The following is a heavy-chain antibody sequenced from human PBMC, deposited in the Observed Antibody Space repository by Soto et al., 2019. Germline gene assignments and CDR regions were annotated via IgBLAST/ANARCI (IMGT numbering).Heavy chain of an antibody. CDR2: ISGIGGST. D-gene: IGHD6-6*01. CDR1: GFTFSSYA. J-gene: IGHJ4*02. V-gene: IGHV3-23*01. Sequence: EVQLLESGGGLVQPGGSLRLSCAASGFTFSSYAMSWVRQAPGKGLEWVSAISGIGGSTYYADSVKGRFTISRDNSKNTLYLHMNSLRAEDTAVYYCAKSDRYSSSLRDYFDYWGQGTLVTVSS. CDR3: AKSDRYSSSLRDYFDY.